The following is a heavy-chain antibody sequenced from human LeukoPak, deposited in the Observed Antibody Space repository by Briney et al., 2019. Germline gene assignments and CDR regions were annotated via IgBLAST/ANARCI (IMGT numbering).Heavy chain of an antibody. J-gene: IGHJ4*02. V-gene: IGHV1-18*01. D-gene: IGHD6-13*01. Sequence: ASAKVSCKASGYTFTSYGISWVRQAPGQGLEWMGWISAYNGNTNYAQKLQGRVTMTTDTSTSTAYMELRSLRSDDTAVYYCARDSVRRYSSSWYASLWGQGTLVTVSS. CDR2: ISAYNGNT. CDR3: ARDSVRRYSSSWYASL. CDR1: GYTFTSYG.